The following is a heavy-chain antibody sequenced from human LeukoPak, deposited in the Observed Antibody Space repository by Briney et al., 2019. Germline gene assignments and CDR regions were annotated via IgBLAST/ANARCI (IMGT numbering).Heavy chain of an antibody. CDR3: AREYYDSSGYYSYYFDY. D-gene: IGHD3-22*01. J-gene: IGHJ4*02. Sequence: GASVKLSCKASGYTFTGYYMHWVRQAPGQGLEWMGWISPNSGGTNYAQNFQGRVTMTRDTSISTAYMELSRLRSDDTAVYYCAREYYDSSGYYSYYFDYWGQGTLVTVSS. CDR2: ISPNSGGT. CDR1: GYTFTGYY. V-gene: IGHV1-2*02.